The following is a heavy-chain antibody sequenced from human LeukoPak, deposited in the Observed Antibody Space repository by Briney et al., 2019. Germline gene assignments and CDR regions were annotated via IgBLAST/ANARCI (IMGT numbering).Heavy chain of an antibody. CDR2: IYYSGST. Sequence: PSETLSLTCTVSGGSISSSSYYWGWIRQPPGKGLEWIGSIYYSGSTYYNPSLKSRVTISVDTSKNQFSLKLSSVTAADTAVYYCARDRASSSSWPPAWGQGTLVTVSS. CDR3: ARDRASSSSWPPA. J-gene: IGHJ5*02. V-gene: IGHV4-39*07. CDR1: GGSISSSSYY. D-gene: IGHD6-13*01.